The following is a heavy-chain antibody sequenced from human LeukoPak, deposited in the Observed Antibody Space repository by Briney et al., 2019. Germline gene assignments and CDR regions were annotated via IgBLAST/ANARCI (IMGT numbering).Heavy chain of an antibody. CDR2: ISYDGSNK. CDR3: AREQWLGFDY. D-gene: IGHD6-19*01. J-gene: IGHJ4*02. Sequence: PGGSLRLSCAASGFTFSSYAMHWVRQAPGKGLDWVAVISYDGSNKYYADSVKGRFTISRDNSKNTLYLQMNILRPEDTAVYYCAREQWLGFDYWGQGTLVTVSS. V-gene: IGHV3-30-3*01. CDR1: GFTFSSYA.